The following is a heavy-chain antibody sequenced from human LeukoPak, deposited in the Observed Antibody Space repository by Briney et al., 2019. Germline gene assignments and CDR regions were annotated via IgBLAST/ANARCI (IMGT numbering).Heavy chain of an antibody. Sequence: PSETLSLTCSVSGGSVSSYYWSCIRQSPGKGLECIGYIHNSGRTNYNPSLKSRVTGFVDTSKNQVSLRLSSVTAADTAVYYCARHGTISSESYFDYWGQGALVTVSS. CDR2: IHNSGRT. V-gene: IGHV4-59*08. J-gene: IGHJ4*02. D-gene: IGHD1-14*01. CDR3: ARHGTISSESYFDY. CDR1: GGSVSSYY.